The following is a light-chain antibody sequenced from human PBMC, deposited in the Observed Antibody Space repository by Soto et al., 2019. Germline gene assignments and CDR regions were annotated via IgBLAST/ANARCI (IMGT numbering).Light chain of an antibody. J-gene: IGKJ5*01. CDR1: QSISNH. V-gene: IGKV1-39*01. CDR3: QQVNSYPQT. CDR2: AAS. Sequence: DIQMTQSPSSLSASVEDRVIITCRASQSISNHLNWYQQKPGKAPKLLIFAASSLHSGVPARFSGSRSGTDFTLTISSLQPEDFATYYCQQVNSYPQTFGQGTRLEI.